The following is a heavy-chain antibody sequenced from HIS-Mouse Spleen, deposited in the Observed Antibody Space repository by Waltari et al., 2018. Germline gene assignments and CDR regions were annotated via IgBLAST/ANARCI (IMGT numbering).Heavy chain of an antibody. V-gene: IGHV4-39*07. J-gene: IGHJ2*01. D-gene: IGHD6-13*01. CDR1: GGSISSSSYY. Sequence: QLQLQESGPGLVKPSETLSLTCTVSGGSISSSSYYWGWIRQPPGKGLEWIGSNYYSGSTYYNPALMGQVTISVDTSKNQFSLKLSSVTAADTAVYYCAREIPYSSSWYDWYFDLWGRGTLVTVSS. CDR2: NYYSGST. CDR3: AREIPYSSSWYDWYFDL.